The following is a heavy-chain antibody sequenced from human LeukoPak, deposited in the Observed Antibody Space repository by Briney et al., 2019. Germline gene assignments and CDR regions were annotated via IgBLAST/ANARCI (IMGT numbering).Heavy chain of an antibody. Sequence: SETLSLTCTDSGCSISGYSVSWILQSPVKGLEQIRYIYYRGSTNYNPSLKSRVTISVDTAKKQVSQKLSSVTAADTAVYYCARGQDGYSLLHYWGQRTLGTVSS. J-gene: IGHJ4*02. CDR2: IYYRGST. CDR3: ARGQDGYSLLHY. D-gene: IGHD5-24*01. CDR1: GCSISGYS. V-gene: IGHV4-59*01.